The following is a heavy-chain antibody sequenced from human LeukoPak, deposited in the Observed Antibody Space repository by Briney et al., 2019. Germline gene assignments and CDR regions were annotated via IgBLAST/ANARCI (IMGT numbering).Heavy chain of an antibody. D-gene: IGHD2-15*01. CDR1: GFSVSNNY. J-gene: IGHJ1*01. CDR2: IYSGGST. V-gene: IGHV3-66*01. Sequence: GGSLRLSCAASGFSVSNNYMSWVRQAPGKGLEWVSGIYSGGSTFYADSVKGRFTISRDNSKNTLYLQMNSLRAEDTAVYYCASDSYSPEYFQHWGQGTLVTVSS. CDR3: ASDSYSPEYFQH.